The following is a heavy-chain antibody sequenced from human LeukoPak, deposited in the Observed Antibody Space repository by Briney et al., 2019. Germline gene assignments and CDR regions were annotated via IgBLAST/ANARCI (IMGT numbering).Heavy chain of an antibody. CDR3: ARVGVSAAAYYFDY. CDR1: GYTFTGYY. CDR2: INPNSGGT. Sequence: ASVKVSCKASGYTFTGYYIHWVRQAPGQGLEWMGWINPNSGGTNYAQKFQGRVTMTRDTSISTAYMELSRLRSDDTAVYYCARVGVSAAAYYFDYWGQGTLVTVSS. D-gene: IGHD3-16*01. J-gene: IGHJ4*02. V-gene: IGHV1-2*02.